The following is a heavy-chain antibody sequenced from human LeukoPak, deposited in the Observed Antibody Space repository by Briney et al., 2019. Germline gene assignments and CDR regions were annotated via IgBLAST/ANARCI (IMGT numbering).Heavy chain of an antibody. Sequence: GGSLRLSCAASGFTFSTYSMNWVRQAPGKGLEWVSSISSTSSYIYYADSVKGRFTISRDNSKNTLYLQVNSLRAEDTAVYYCARCSPYYVLDYWGQGTLVTVSS. CDR2: ISSTSSYI. J-gene: IGHJ4*02. CDR1: GFTFSTYS. V-gene: IGHV3-21*04. CDR3: ARCSPYYVLDY. D-gene: IGHD3-10*02.